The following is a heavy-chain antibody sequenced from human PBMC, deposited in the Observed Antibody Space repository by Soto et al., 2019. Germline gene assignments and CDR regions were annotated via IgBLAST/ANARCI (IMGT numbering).Heavy chain of an antibody. Sequence: QVQLVQSGAEVKKPGASVKVSCKASGYTFTGYYMHWVRQAPGPGLEWMGWINPNSGGTNDAQKFQGWVTMPRDTSMITASRELRRLRSDDTAGYYCARDQSGYYDSSGYYPAAFEIWGQGTMVTVSS. V-gene: IGHV1-2*04. CDR2: INPNSGGT. J-gene: IGHJ3*02. D-gene: IGHD3-22*01. CDR3: ARDQSGYYDSSGYYPAAFEI. CDR1: GYTFTGYY.